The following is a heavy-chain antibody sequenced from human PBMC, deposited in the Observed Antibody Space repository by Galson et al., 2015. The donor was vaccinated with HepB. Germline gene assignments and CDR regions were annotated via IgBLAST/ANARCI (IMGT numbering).Heavy chain of an antibody. CDR3: AITLYCTGGVCFPFDY. D-gene: IGHD2-8*02. J-gene: IGHJ4*02. CDR1: GGTFSSYA. CDR2: IIPILGIA. Sequence: SVKVSCKASGGTFSSYAISWVRQAPGQGLEWMGGIIPILGIANYAQKFQGRVTITADKSTSTAYMELSSLRSEDTAVYYCAITLYCTGGVCFPFDYWGQGTLATVSS. V-gene: IGHV1-69*10.